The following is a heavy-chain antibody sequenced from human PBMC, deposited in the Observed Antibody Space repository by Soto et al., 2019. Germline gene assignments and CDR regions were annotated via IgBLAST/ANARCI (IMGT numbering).Heavy chain of an antibody. CDR1: GFTLSRYN. D-gene: IGHD3-10*01. CDR2: MSHDGSNI. V-gene: IGHV3-30-3*01. J-gene: IGHJ4*02. CDR3: ARGNYGLDY. Sequence: QVQLVESGGGVAQPGTSLRLSCAASGFTLSRYNMYWARQAPGKGLEWVALMSHDGSNIYHADSVTGRFTISRDTSKNTLSLQMHSLSAEDTAIYYCARGNYGLDYWGQGILVTVSS.